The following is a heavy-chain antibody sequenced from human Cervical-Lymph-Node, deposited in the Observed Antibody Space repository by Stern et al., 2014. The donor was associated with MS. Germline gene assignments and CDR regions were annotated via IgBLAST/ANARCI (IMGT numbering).Heavy chain of an antibody. CDR2: IYPGDSDT. V-gene: IGHV5-51*01. CDR3: ARQPDPTIAVFYLYGMDV. CDR1: GYSFTTYW. Sequence: EVQLVESGAEVKKPGESLKISCKGSGYSFTTYWIGWVRQMPGKGLEWMGSIYPGDSDTRYRPSFQGQVTISADKSISTAYLQWSSLKASDTAMYFCARQPDPTIAVFYLYGMDVWGQGTTVTVSS. D-gene: IGHD4/OR15-4a*01. J-gene: IGHJ6*02.